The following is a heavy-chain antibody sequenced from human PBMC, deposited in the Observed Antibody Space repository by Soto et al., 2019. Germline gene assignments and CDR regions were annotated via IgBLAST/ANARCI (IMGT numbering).Heavy chain of an antibody. D-gene: IGHD6-13*01. V-gene: IGHV3-53*01. CDR1: GFTVSSNY. J-gene: IGHJ6*02. Sequence: GGSLRLSXAASGFTVSSNYMSWVRQAPGKGLEWVSVIYSGGSTYYADSVKGRFTISRDNSKNTLYLQMNSLRAEDTAVYYCARAGSSWYLPNGMDVWGQGTTVTVSS. CDR3: ARAGSSWYLPNGMDV. CDR2: IYSGGST.